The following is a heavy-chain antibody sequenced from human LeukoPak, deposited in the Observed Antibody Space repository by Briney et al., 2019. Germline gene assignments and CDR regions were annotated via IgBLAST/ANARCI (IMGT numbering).Heavy chain of an antibody. V-gene: IGHV4-39*07. D-gene: IGHD3-22*01. CDR3: ARESSLYYYDSSGYPGLDY. CDR2: IYYSGST. CDR1: GGSISSSSYY. J-gene: IGHJ4*02. Sequence: SETLSLTCTVSGGSISSSSYYWGWIRQPPGKGLEWTGSIYYSGSTYYNPSLKSRVTISVDTSKNQFSLKLSSVTAADTAVYYCARESSLYYYDSSGYPGLDYWGQGTLVTVSS.